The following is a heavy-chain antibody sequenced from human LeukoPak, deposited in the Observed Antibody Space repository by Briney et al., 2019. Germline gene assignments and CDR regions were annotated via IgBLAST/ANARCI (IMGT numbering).Heavy chain of an antibody. CDR2: INHSGTT. D-gene: IGHD2-2*01. Sequence: SETLSLTCGVHGGSLSGYYWTWLRQPPGKGLEWIGEINHSGTTNYNPSLESRVTMSVDTSKNQFSLKLTSVTAADTAVYYCVRFQLLTSYYFDYWGQGTLVTVSS. V-gene: IGHV4-34*01. CDR3: VRFQLLTSYYFDY. J-gene: IGHJ4*02. CDR1: GGSLSGYY.